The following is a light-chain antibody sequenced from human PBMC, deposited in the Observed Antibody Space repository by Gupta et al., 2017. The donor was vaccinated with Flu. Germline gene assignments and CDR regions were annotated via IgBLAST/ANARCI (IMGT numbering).Light chain of an antibody. V-gene: IGKV4-1*01. CDR2: WAS. CDR3: QQYFGAPWT. Sequence: IVMTQYPDSLAVSLGDAATINCKSSQSILFSSTNRNSLAWYQQKPGQPPQLLMYWASTRESGVPDRFSGSGSWTDFTLTISSLQAEDVAVYFCQQYFGAPWTFGQETKVEIK. CDR1: QSILFSSTNRNS. J-gene: IGKJ1*01.